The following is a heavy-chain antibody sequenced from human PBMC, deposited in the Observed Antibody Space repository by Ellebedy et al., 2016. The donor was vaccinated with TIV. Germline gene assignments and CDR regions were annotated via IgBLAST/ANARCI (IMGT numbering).Heavy chain of an antibody. Sequence: GESLKISCAASGFTFSSYSMNWVRQAPGKGLEWVSSISSSSSYIYYADSVKGRFTISRDNAKNSLYLQMNSLRAEDTAVYYCARVPWHYDSSGYTDYWGQGTLVTVSS. CDR3: ARVPWHYDSSGYTDY. CDR2: ISSSSSYI. V-gene: IGHV3-21*01. D-gene: IGHD3-22*01. J-gene: IGHJ4*02. CDR1: GFTFSSYS.